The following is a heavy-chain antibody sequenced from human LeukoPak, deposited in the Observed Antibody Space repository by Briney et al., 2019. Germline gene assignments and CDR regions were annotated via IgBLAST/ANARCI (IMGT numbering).Heavy chain of an antibody. V-gene: IGHV4-34*01. J-gene: IGHJ4*02. D-gene: IGHD6-19*01. CDR1: GETFIHNS. CDR3: ARAMPYFYGSIAVPGTIDY. CDR2: INHSGST. Sequence: PSETLSLTCAVYGETFIHNSWTWIRQPPGKGLEWIGQINHSGSTYYNPSLKSRVTILVDTSKNQFSLKLTSVTAADTAVYYCARAMPYFYGSIAVPGTIDYWGQGILVTVSS.